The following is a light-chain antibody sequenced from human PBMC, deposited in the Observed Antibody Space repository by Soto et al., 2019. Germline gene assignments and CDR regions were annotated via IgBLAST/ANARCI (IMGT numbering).Light chain of an antibody. CDR3: QQYNSLYM. J-gene: IGKJ2*01. CDR2: KAS. V-gene: IGKV1-5*03. CDR1: QSISSW. Sequence: DIQMTQSPSTLSASVGDRVTITCRASQSISSWLAWYQQKPGKAPKLLIYKASSLESGVPSRFSGSGSGTEFTLTISSLEPDDFATYYCQQYNSLYMFGQGTKLEIK.